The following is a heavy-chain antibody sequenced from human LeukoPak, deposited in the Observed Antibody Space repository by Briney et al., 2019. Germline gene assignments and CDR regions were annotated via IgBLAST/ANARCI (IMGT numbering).Heavy chain of an antibody. J-gene: IGHJ4*02. Sequence: SVTVSCKASGGTFSSYAISWVRQAPGQGLEWMGGIIPIFGTANYAQKFQGRVTITADESTSTAYMELSSLRSEDTAVHYCASRPLTPTVTTDYWGQGTLVTVSS. CDR3: ASRPLTPTVTTDY. CDR1: GGTFSSYA. D-gene: IGHD4-17*01. CDR2: IIPIFGTA. V-gene: IGHV1-69*13.